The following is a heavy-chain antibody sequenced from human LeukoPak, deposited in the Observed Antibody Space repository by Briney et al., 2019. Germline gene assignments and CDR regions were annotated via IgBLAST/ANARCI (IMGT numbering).Heavy chain of an antibody. CDR3: ARGIFVGVTGPDH. CDR2: LYDADNT. Sequence: GGSLKLSCAATGFTVSSSRMSWVRQAPGRGLEWVSVLYDADNTYYIDSVKGRFTISRDTSKNTLYLQMNSLRAEDTAVYYCARGIFVGVTGPDHWGQGTLVTVSS. CDR1: GFTVSSSR. J-gene: IGHJ4*02. V-gene: IGHV3-53*01. D-gene: IGHD1-26*01.